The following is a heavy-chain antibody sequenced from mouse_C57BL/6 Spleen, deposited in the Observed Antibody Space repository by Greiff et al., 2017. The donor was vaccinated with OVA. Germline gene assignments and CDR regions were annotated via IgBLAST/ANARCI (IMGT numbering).Heavy chain of an antibody. J-gene: IGHJ4*01. D-gene: IGHD1-1*01. CDR2: IWSGGST. CDR3: ARNGGSSLYYYAMDY. V-gene: IGHV2-2*01. CDR1: GFSLTSYG. Sequence: QVQLQQSGPGLVQPSQSLSITCTASGFSLTSYGVHWVRQSPGQGLEWLGVIWSGGSTDYNAAFISRLSISKDNSKSQVFFKMNSLQADDTAIYYCARNGGSSLYYYAMDYWGQGTSVTVSS.